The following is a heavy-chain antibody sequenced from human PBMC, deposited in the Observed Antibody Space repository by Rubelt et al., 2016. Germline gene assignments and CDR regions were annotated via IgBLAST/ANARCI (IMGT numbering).Heavy chain of an antibody. CDR1: GFSLSTSGVG. CDR2: IYWNDDK. V-gene: IGHV2-5*01. D-gene: IGHD6-13*01. J-gene: IGHJ4*02. Sequence: QITLKESGPTLVKPTQTLTLTCTFSGFSLSTSGVGVGWIRQPPGKALEWLALIYWNDDKRYSPSLKSRLTITKDTAKNQVVLNMTNMDTVDTATYYCAHRLQQLVPFDYWGQGTLVTVSP. CDR3: AHRLQQLVPFDY.